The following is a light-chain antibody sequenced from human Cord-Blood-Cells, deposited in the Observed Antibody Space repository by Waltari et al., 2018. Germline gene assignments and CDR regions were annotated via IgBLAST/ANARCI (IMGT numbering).Light chain of an antibody. V-gene: IGKV4-1*01. J-gene: IGKJ1*01. CDR1: QSVLYSSNNKNY. CDR3: QQYYSTPRT. Sequence: DNVMHQYPDSLAVHIGDRATINCNSGQSVLYSSNNKNYLAWYQQKQGQPPKLLIYWASTRESGVPDRFSGSGSGTDFTLTISSLQAEDVAVYYCQQYYSTPRTFGQGTKVEIK. CDR2: WAS.